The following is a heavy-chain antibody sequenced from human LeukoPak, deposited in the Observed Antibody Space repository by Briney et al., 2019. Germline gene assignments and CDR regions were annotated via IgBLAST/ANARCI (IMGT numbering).Heavy chain of an antibody. D-gene: IGHD3-9*01. V-gene: IGHV3-7*04. Sequence: PGGSLRLSCAASGFTFSTYWMTWVRQAPRKGLEWVANIKDDGSEKSYEDSVKGRFIISRDNANNAVYLQMDTLRVEDTAVYYCARGLIYFEVWGQGTLVSVSS. J-gene: IGHJ4*02. CDR2: IKDDGSEK. CDR1: GFTFSTYW. CDR3: ARGLIYFEV.